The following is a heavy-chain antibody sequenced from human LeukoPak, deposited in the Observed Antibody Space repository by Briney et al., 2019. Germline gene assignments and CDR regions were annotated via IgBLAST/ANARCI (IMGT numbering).Heavy chain of an antibody. J-gene: IGHJ4*02. CDR2: ILPYNSDT. CDR3: ARRGSSWSY. V-gene: IGHV5-51*01. CDR1: GYIFANYW. D-gene: IGHD6-13*01. Sequence: GESLKISCQTAGYIFANYWTGWVRQTPERGLEWVGIILPYNSDTTYSPSFQGHVTISADKSTSTAFLHWISLKASDTGIYYCARRGSSWSYWGQGTLVTVSS.